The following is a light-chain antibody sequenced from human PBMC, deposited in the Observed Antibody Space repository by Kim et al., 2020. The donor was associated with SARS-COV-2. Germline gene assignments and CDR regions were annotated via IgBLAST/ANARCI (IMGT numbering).Light chain of an antibody. CDR2: GAS. V-gene: IGKV3-20*01. CDR3: QQYGTPPYT. J-gene: IGKJ2*01. Sequence: LSPGERATLSCRASQSVSKNFLAWYRQRPGQPPSLLIYGASTRATGIPDRISGSRSGTDFTLTITRLEPEDFAVYYCQQYGTPPYTFGQGTKLEI. CDR1: QSVSKNF.